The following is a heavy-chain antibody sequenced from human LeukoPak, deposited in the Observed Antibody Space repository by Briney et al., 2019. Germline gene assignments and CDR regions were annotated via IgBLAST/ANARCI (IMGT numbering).Heavy chain of an antibody. CDR2: ITISSTTI. CDR1: GFNFSDYS. V-gene: IGHV3-48*02. Sequence: GGSLRLSCAASGFNFSDYSMNWVRQSPGKGLEWVSYITISSTTIYYADSVKGRFTISRDNARNSLHLEMDSLRDEDTAIYYCARDQGLVNDAFDVWGQGTLVTVSS. J-gene: IGHJ3*01. D-gene: IGHD3-16*01. CDR3: ARDQGLVNDAFDV.